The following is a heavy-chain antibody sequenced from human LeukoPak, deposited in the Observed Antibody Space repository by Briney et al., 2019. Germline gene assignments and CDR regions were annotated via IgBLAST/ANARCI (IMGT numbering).Heavy chain of an antibody. CDR3: ARGAFDY. CDR1: GFTFSDFG. V-gene: IGHV3-33*01. J-gene: IGHJ4*02. CDR2: IWYHGDNT. Sequence: GGSLRLSCAASGFTFSDFGMHWVRQAPGKGLGWVAVIWYHGDNTHYEDSVKGRFTISRDNSNNTLYLQMNSLRAEDTAVYFCARGAFDYWGQGTLVTVSS.